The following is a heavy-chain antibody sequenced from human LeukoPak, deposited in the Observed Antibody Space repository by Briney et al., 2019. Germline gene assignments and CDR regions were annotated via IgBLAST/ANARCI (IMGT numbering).Heavy chain of an antibody. J-gene: IGHJ4*02. Sequence: GASVKVSCKASGYTFTTYAMHWVRQAPGQRREWMGWINAGNGNTKYSQKFQGRVTITRDTSASTAYMELSSLRCEDTAVYYCARDQITGGYSYGYSPFDYWGQGTLVTVSS. CDR3: ARDQITGGYSYGYSPFDY. V-gene: IGHV1-3*01. CDR2: INAGNGNT. D-gene: IGHD5-18*01. CDR1: GYTFTTYA.